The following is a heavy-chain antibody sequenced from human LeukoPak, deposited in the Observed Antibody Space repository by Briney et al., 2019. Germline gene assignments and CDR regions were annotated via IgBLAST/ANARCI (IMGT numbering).Heavy chain of an antibody. CDR2: IYSGGST. V-gene: IGHV3-53*01. D-gene: IGHD6-19*01. CDR1: GFTVSSNY. CDR3: ARDTQWLVYNDAFDI. J-gene: IGHJ3*02. Sequence: GGSLRLSCAASGFTVSSNYMSWVRQAPGKGLEWVSVIYSGGSTYYADSVKGRFTISRDNSKNTLYLQMNSLRAEDTAVYYCARDTQWLVYNDAFDIWGQGTMVTVSS.